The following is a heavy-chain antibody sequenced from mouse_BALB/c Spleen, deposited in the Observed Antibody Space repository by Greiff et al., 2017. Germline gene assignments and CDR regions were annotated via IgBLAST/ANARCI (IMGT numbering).Heavy chain of an antibody. CDR3: ATELLRDYYAMDY. J-gene: IGHJ4*01. V-gene: IGHV1-54*01. CDR1: GYAFTNYL. D-gene: IGHD2-12*01. CDR2: INPGSGGT. Sequence: QVQLQQSGAELVRPGTSVKVSCKASGYAFTNYLIEWVKQRPGQGLEWIGVINPGSGGTNYNEKFKGKATLTAVKSSGTAYMQLSSLTSDDSAVYFCATELLRDYYAMDYWGQGTSVTVSS.